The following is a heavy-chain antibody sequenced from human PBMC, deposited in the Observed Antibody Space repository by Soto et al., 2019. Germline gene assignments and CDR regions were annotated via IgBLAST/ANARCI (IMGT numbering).Heavy chain of an antibody. V-gene: IGHV4-31*02. CDR2: ISRSGST. Sequence: SETLSLTCTVSGGSISSATNYWTWIRQHPEKGLEWIGYISRSGSTYFSPSLKSRVSISVDTSTNQFSLRLSSVTAADTAVYYCARQRPTDGRWEFANYYGMDVWGQGT. D-gene: IGHD1-26*01. CDR1: GGSISSATNY. CDR3: ARQRPTDGRWEFANYYGMDV. J-gene: IGHJ6*02.